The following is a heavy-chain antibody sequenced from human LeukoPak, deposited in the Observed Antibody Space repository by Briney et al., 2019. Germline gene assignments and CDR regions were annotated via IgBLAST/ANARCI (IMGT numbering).Heavy chain of an antibody. J-gene: IGHJ6*02. V-gene: IGHV4-30-4*02. Sequence: PSETLSLTCTVSGGSISCGDYYWSWIRQPPGKGLKWIGYIFYSGNTYYNPSLKSRVTISVDTSKNQFSLKLSSVTAADTAVYYCARDRNRGSYMGYYYYGMDVWGQGTTVTVSS. D-gene: IGHD3-3*01. CDR3: ARDRNRGSYMGYYYYGMDV. CDR2: IFYSGNT. CDR1: GGSISCGDYY.